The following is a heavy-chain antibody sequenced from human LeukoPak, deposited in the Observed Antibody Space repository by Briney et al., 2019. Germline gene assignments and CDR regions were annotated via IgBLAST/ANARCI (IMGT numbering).Heavy chain of an antibody. CDR1: GSSIINYY. CDR2: IYYSGAT. Sequence: SETLSLTCTVSGSSIINYYWSWIRQPPGKGLEWIGHIYYSGATKYNPSLKSRITISVDTSKNQFSLMLSSVTAADTAVYYCARFGITVVRGGKYYFDYWGQGTLVTVSS. D-gene: IGHD3-10*01. CDR3: ARFGITVVRGGKYYFDY. V-gene: IGHV4-59*08. J-gene: IGHJ4*02.